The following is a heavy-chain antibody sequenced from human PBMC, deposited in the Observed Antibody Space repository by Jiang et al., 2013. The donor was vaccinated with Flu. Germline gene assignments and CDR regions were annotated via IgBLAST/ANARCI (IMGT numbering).Heavy chain of an antibody. Sequence: SGGSISSYYWSWIRQPPGKGLEWIGYTYYSGSTNYNPSLKSRVTISVDTSKNQFSLKLSSVTAADTAVYYCARGDRSYGFDAFDIWGQGTMVTVSS. J-gene: IGHJ3*02. CDR3: ARGDRSYGFDAFDI. CDR1: GGSISSYY. V-gene: IGHV4-59*13. CDR2: TYYSGST. D-gene: IGHD5-18*01.